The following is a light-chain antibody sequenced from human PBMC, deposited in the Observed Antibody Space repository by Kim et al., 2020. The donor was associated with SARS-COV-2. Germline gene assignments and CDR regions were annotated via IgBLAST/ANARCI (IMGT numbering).Light chain of an antibody. V-gene: IGKV2-28*01. J-gene: IGKJ1*01. CDR3: MQSLQIPRS. CDR2: LGS. CDR1: QSLLCSNGYNC. Sequence: PASLSFRAWQSLLCSNGYNCLDGYVQQPGQSPQVLIYLGSNRASGVPDSFSVSGSGADFTLKLSSMESGDVWVLYCMQSLQIPRSFGQGTKVDIK.